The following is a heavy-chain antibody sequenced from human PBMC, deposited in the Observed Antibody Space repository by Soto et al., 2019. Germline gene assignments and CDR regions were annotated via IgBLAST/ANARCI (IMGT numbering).Heavy chain of an antibody. CDR2: ISWNSGSI. CDR1: GFTFDDYA. CDR3: AKTRSIAVADDAFDI. Sequence: PGGSLRLSCAASGFTFDDYAMHWVRQAPGKGLEWVSGISWNSGSIGYADSVKGRFTISRDNAKNSLYLQMNSLRAEDTALYYCAKTRSIAVADDAFDIWGRGTMVTVSS. D-gene: IGHD6-19*01. V-gene: IGHV3-9*01. J-gene: IGHJ3*02.